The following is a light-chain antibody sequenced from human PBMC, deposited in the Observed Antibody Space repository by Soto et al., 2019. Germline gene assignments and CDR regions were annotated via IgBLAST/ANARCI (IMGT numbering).Light chain of an antibody. CDR2: GAS. V-gene: IGKV3-20*01. Sequence: EIVMTQSPATLSVSPGERATLSCRASQSVGSDLAWYQQKPGQAPRLVIYGASTRATGIPARFSGSGSGTDFTLTITRLEREDFAVYYCQQYGRSPLTFGGGTKVDIK. CDR3: QQYGRSPLT. CDR1: QSVGSD. J-gene: IGKJ4*01.